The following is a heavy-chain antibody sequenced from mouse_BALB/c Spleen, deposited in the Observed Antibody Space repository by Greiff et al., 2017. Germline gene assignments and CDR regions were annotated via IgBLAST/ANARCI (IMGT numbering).Heavy chain of an antibody. CDR1: GFTFNTYA. CDR2: IRSKSNNYAT. V-gene: IGHV10-1*02. Sequence: EVNLVESGGGLVQPKGSLKLSCAASGFTFNTYAMNWVRQAPGKGLEWVARIRSKSNNYATYYADSVKDRFTISRDDSQSMLYLQMNNLKTEDTAMYYCVRQGVVSIYYDYDWFAYWGQGTLVTVSA. D-gene: IGHD2-4*01. CDR3: VRQGVVSIYYDYDWFAY. J-gene: IGHJ3*01.